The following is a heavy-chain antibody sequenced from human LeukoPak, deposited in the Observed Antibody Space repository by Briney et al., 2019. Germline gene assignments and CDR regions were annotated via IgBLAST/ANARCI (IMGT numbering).Heavy chain of an antibody. CDR3: ARLEKNSYYYMDV. CDR2: FYASGSI. CDR1: GFSFSDHY. V-gene: IGHV3-53*01. Sequence: GGSLRLSCAASGFSFSDHYMDWVRQAPGKGLEWVSVFYASGSIYYADSVKGRFTISRDNSENTVFLQMNTLRAEDTAVYYCARLEKNSYYYMDVWGKGTTVTVSS. J-gene: IGHJ6*03. D-gene: IGHD1-1*01.